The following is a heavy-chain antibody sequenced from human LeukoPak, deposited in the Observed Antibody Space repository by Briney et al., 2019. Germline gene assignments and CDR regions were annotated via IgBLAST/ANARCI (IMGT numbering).Heavy chain of an antibody. CDR3: ARGHCSGGGCYSGGDAFDI. CDR1: GFTFSGYW. Sequence: PGGSLRLSCAASGFTFSGYWMHWVRQAPGKGLVWVSRINGDGSGTTYADSVKGRFTISRDNAKNTLFLQMNSLRAEDTAVYYCARGHCSGGGCYSGGDAFDIWGQGTMVTVSS. V-gene: IGHV3-74*01. CDR2: INGDGSGT. D-gene: IGHD2-15*01. J-gene: IGHJ3*02.